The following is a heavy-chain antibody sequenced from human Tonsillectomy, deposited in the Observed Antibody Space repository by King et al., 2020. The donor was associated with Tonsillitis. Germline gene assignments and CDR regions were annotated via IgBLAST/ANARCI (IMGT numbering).Heavy chain of an antibody. CDR1: GFTFSSYG. CDR3: AREGTAMEFDY. V-gene: IGHV3-33*01. CDR2: IWYYGSNK. Sequence: VQLVESGGGVVQPGRSLRLSCAASGFTFSSYGMHWVRQAPGKGLEWVAVIWYYGSNKYYADSVKGRFTISRDNSKNTLYLQMNSLRAEDTAVYYCAREGTAMEFDYWGQGTLVTVSS. J-gene: IGHJ4*02. D-gene: IGHD5-18*01.